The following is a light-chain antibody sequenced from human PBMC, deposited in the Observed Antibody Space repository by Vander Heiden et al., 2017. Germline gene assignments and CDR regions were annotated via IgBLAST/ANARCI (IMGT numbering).Light chain of an antibody. V-gene: IGKV1-39*01. J-gene: IGKJ1*01. CDR1: PGIRNY. Sequence: DIQMTQSPSSLSAFVGDRVTITCRASPGIRNYLNWYQQKPGKAPKLLIYCASILQTGIPSRFGGSGSGTDFTLTISSLQPEDFATYSCQQSYRMPWTFGPGTKVEIE. CDR2: CAS. CDR3: QQSYRMPWT.